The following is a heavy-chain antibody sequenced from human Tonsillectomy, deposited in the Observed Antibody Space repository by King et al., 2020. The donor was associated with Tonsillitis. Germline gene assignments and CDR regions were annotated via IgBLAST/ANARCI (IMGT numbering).Heavy chain of an antibody. CDR1: GFTFSDAW. Sequence: VQLVESGGGLVKPGGSLRLSCAASGFTFSDAWMTWVRQAPGKGLEGVGLIKTKGDGGTTEYAAPVKGRFTISRDDSKNTLYLQMNSLKTEDTAVYYCTTSGSYPQSRDYWGQGTLVAISS. CDR2: IKTKGDGGTT. J-gene: IGHJ4*02. V-gene: IGHV3-15*01. CDR3: TTSGSYPQSRDY. D-gene: IGHD1-26*01.